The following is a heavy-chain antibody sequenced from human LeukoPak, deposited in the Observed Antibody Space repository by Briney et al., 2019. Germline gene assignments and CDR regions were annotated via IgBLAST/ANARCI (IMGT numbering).Heavy chain of an antibody. CDR3: ARAGVTPTYFDY. D-gene: IGHD2-21*02. CDR1: GYSISSGYY. Sequence: PSETLSLTCAVSGYSISSGYYWGWIRQPPGKGLEWIGSIYHSGSTYYNPSLKSRVTISVDTSKSQFSLKLSSVTAADTAVYYCARAGVTPTYFDYWGQGTLVTVSS. CDR2: IYHSGST. V-gene: IGHV4-38-2*01. J-gene: IGHJ4*02.